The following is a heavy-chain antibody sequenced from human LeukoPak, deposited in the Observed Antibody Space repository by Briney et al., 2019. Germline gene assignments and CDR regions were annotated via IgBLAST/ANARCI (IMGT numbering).Heavy chain of an antibody. J-gene: IGHJ4*02. V-gene: IGHV1-18*01. CDR3: ARDVSP. Sequence: RASVTVSFRASGHTFTSYGISGVRQAPGQGLEWMGWISAYNGNTNYAQKLQGRVTMTTDTSTSTAYMELRSLRSDDTAVYYCARDVSPWGQGTLVTVSS. CDR1: GHTFTSYG. CDR2: ISAYNGNT.